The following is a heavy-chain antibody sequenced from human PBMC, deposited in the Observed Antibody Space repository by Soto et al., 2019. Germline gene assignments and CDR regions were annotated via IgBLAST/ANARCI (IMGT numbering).Heavy chain of an antibody. D-gene: IGHD3-10*01. J-gene: IGHJ6*02. CDR2: IYYSGST. Sequence: SETLSLTCTVSGGSISSGGYYWSWIRQHPGKGLEWIGYIYYSGSTYYNPSLKSRVTISVDTSKNQFSLKLSSVTAADTAVYYCARVEAGRGVANYNYGMDVWGQGTTVTVSS. CDR3: ARVEAGRGVANYNYGMDV. V-gene: IGHV4-31*03. CDR1: GGSISSGGYY.